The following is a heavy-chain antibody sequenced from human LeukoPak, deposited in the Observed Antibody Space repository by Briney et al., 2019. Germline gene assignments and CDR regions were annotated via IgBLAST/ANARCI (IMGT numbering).Heavy chain of an antibody. V-gene: IGHV3-21*01. Sequence: PGGSLRLSCAASGFTFTTYTMNWVRQAPGKGLEWLSFISSDTSYISYADSVKGRFTISRDNAKKSVYLQMNSLRAEDTAVYYCARVGIAYYYDSSGYYTDFWGQGTLVTVSS. J-gene: IGHJ4*02. D-gene: IGHD3-22*01. CDR1: GFTFTTYT. CDR3: ARVGIAYYYDSSGYYTDF. CDR2: ISSDTSYI.